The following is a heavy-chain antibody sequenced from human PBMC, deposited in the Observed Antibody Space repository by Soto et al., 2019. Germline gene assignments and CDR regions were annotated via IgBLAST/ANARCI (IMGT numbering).Heavy chain of an antibody. CDR3: ARDLVVVTRNANAFDI. CDR2: IIPTFGTA. Sequence: SVKVSCKASGGTFSSYAISWVRQAPGQGLEWMGGIIPTFGTANYAQKFQGRVTITADESTSTAYMELSSLRSEDTAVYYCARDLVVVTRNANAFDIWGQGTMVTVSS. V-gene: IGHV1-69*13. D-gene: IGHD2-21*02. J-gene: IGHJ3*02. CDR1: GGTFSSYA.